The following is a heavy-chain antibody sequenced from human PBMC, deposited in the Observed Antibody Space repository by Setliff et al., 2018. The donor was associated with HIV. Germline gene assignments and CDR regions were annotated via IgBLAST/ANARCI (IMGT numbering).Heavy chain of an antibody. J-gene: IGHJ4*02. D-gene: IGHD3-22*01. CDR3: ARDVGSHYDSREYYFDY. Sequence: SETLSLTCTVSGDSISSYSWSWIRQPPGKGLEWIGHIYYSGRTNYNPSLKSRVTISVDTSKNQFSLKLSSVTAADTAVYYWARDVGSHYDSREYYFDYWGQGTLVTVSS. CDR1: GDSISSYS. CDR2: IYYSGRT. V-gene: IGHV4-59*01.